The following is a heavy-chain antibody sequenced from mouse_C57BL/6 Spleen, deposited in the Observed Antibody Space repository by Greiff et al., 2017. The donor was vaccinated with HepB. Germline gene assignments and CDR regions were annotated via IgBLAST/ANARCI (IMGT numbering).Heavy chain of an antibody. CDR1: GFSFTSYG. J-gene: IGHJ4*01. CDR3: ARRVGAQATYGLMYY. D-gene: IGHD3-2*02. Sequence: VKLMESGPGLVQPSQSLSITCTVSGFSFTSYGVHWVRQSPGKGLEWLGVIWSGGSTDYNAAFISRLSISKDNSKSQVFFKMNSLQADDTAIYYCARRVGAQATYGLMYYWGQGTSVTVSS. V-gene: IGHV2-2*01. CDR2: IWSGGST.